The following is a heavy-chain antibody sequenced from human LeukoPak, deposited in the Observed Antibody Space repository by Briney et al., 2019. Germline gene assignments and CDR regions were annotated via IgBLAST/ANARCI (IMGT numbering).Heavy chain of an antibody. CDR3: AREEFDL. D-gene: IGHD3-9*01. CDR1: ANTFTGYY. Sequence: GASVKVSCKTSANTFTGYYMHWVRQAPGQGLEWMGWINPKSGGTNYAQKFLGRVTLTRDTTINTAYMEISGLIIDDTAVYYCAREEFDLWGQGTLVVVSS. J-gene: IGHJ4*02. V-gene: IGHV1-2*02. CDR2: INPKSGGT.